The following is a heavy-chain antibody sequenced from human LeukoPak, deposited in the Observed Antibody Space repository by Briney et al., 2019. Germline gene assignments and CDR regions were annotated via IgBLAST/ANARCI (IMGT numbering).Heavy chain of an antibody. CDR3: ARPYYSYYYDSSGFQH. J-gene: IGHJ1*01. CDR1: EFPFSKFC. V-gene: IGHV3-48*01. D-gene: IGHD3-22*01. CDR2: ICSDSRII. Sequence: GGSLRLSCVVSEFPFSKFCMSWFRQAPGKGLEWISYICSDSRIIHYADSVKGRFTISRDNSKNTLYLQMNSLRAEDTAVYYCARPYYSYYYDSSGFQHWGQGTLVTVSS.